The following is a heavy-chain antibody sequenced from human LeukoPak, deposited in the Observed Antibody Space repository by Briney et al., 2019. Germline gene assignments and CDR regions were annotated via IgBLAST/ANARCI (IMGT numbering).Heavy chain of an antibody. D-gene: IGHD6-19*01. Sequence: ASVKVSCKASGYTFTGCYMHWVRQAPGQGLEWMGWINPNSGGTNYAQKFQDRVTMTRDTSISTAYMELSRLRSDDTAVYYCARIPQWLPDGDWFDPWGQGTLVTVSS. CDR1: GYTFTGCY. J-gene: IGHJ5*02. CDR3: ARIPQWLPDGDWFDP. CDR2: INPNSGGT. V-gene: IGHV1-2*02.